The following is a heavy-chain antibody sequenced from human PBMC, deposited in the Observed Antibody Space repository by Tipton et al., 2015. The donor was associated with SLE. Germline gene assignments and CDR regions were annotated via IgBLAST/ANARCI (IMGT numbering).Heavy chain of an antibody. V-gene: IGHV3-33*06. Sequence: AVSGFPFSSYAMHWVRQAPGKGLEWVAVIWWDGSNKYYADSVKGRFTISRDDSKNTLYLQMNSLRAEDTALYYCTKGAATGFDYWGQGTLVTVSS. CDR2: IWWDGSNK. D-gene: IGHD6-13*01. CDR3: TKGAATGFDY. J-gene: IGHJ4*02. CDR1: GFPFSSYA.